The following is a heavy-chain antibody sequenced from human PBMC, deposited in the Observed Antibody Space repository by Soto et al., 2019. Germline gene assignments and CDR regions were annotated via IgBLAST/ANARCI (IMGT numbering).Heavy chain of an antibody. V-gene: IGHV4-28*01. CDR3: ARREIEGPIDY. D-gene: IGHD1-26*01. J-gene: IGHJ4*02. CDR2: IYYSGTT. Sequence: SETLSLTCAVSGYSISSSNWWGWIRQPPGKGLEWIGYIYYSGTTYYNPSLKSRVTMSVDASKNQFSLKLTSVTAVDTAVYYCARREIEGPIDYWGQGTLVTVSS. CDR1: GYSISSSNW.